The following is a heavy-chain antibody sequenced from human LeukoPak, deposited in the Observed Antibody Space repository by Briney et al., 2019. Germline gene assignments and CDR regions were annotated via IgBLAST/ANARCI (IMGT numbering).Heavy chain of an antibody. V-gene: IGHV1-2*02. D-gene: IGHD2-21*02. Sequence: GASVKVSCKASGYTFTGYYMHWVRQAPGQGLEWMGWINPNSGGTNYAQKFQGRVTMTTDTSTSTAYMELRSLRSDDTAVYYCARDERDSCGGDCYYFDYWGQGTLVTVSS. CDR3: ARDERDSCGGDCYYFDY. CDR2: INPNSGGT. CDR1: GYTFTGYY. J-gene: IGHJ4*02.